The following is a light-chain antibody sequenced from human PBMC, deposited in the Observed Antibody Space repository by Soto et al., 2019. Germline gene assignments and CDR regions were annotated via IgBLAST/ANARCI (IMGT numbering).Light chain of an antibody. CDR1: SSDVGGYNY. V-gene: IGLV2-8*01. J-gene: IGLJ2*01. Sequence: QSALTQPPSASGSPGQSVTISCTGTSSDVGGYNYVSWYQQHPGKAPKLMIYEVSKRPSGVPDRFSGSKSGNTASLTVSGLQAEDEADYYCSSYAGSNSGYVVFGGGTKLTVL. CDR2: EVS. CDR3: SSYAGSNSGYVV.